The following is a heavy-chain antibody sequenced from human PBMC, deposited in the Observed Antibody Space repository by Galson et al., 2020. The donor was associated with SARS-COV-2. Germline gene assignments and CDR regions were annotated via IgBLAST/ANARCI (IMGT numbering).Heavy chain of an antibody. Sequence: GGSLRLSCAASGFTFSFYAIHWVRQAPGKGLEWVAVISYDGSNKYYADSMKGRFTISRDNSKNTLYLQMNSLRAEDTGVYYCARGDGYNYFDYWGQGTLVTVSS. CDR3: ARGDGYNYFDY. CDR2: ISYDGSNK. CDR1: GFTFSFYA. V-gene: IGHV3-30*04. J-gene: IGHJ4*02. D-gene: IGHD5-12*01.